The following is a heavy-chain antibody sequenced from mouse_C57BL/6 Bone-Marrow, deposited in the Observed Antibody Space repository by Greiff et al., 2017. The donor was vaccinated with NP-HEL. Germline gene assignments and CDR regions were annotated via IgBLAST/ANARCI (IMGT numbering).Heavy chain of an antibody. CDR3: ARSYYGNYHYAMDY. CDR1: GYTFTSYW. Sequence: VQLQQSGAELVKPGASVKLSCKASGYTFTSYWMHWVKQRPGQGLEWIGMIHPNSGSTNYNEKFKSKATLTVDKSSSTAYMQLSSLTSEDSAVYYCARSYYGNYHYAMDYWGQGTSVTVSS. D-gene: IGHD2-1*01. V-gene: IGHV1-64*01. J-gene: IGHJ4*01. CDR2: IHPNSGST.